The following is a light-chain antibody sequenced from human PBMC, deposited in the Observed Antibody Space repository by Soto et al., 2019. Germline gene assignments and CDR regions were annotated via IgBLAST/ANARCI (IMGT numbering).Light chain of an antibody. J-gene: IGKJ1*01. V-gene: IGKV3-20*01. CDR2: GAT. Sequence: EVVLTQSPGTLSLSPGEGDTLSCRASQSLSNNFLAWYQQKPGQAPRLLIYGATSRATGVPDRFSGSGSGTDFTLTITRLEPEDFAVYYCQQYGSPVWTFGQGTKVDI. CDR3: QQYGSPVWT. CDR1: QSLSNNF.